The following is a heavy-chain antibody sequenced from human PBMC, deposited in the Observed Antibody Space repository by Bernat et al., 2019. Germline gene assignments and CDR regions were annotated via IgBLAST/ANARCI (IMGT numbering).Heavy chain of an antibody. CDR2: ISPGSSTI. J-gene: IGHJ4*02. D-gene: IGHD6-19*01. V-gene: IGHV3-11*04. CDR1: GGSFSGYY. Sequence: QVQLQQWGAGLLKPSETLSLTCAVYGGSFSGYYWSWIRQPPGKGLEWISDISPGSSTIYYADSVKGRFTISRDNAKNSLFLQMNSLRDEDTAVYYCARGRSSGRTAFDNWGQGTLVTVSS. CDR3: ARGRSSGRTAFDN.